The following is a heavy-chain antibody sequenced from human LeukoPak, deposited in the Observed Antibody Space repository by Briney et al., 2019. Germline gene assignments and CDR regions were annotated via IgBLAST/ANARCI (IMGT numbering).Heavy chain of an antibody. Sequence: PGGSLRLSCAASRFTFRSYSMKWVRQAPGKGLGWVSSIGSSGSAIYYADSVKGRFTISRDDAKNSLYLQMNSLRAEDTAVYYCASGQGGVRGVGPTDYWGQGTLVTVSS. CDR1: RFTFRSYS. V-gene: IGHV3-21*04. D-gene: IGHD3-10*01. CDR2: IGSSGSAI. CDR3: ASGQGGVRGVGPTDY. J-gene: IGHJ4*02.